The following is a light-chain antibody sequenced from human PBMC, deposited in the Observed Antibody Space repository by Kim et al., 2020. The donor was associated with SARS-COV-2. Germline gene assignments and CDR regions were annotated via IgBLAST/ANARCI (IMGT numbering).Light chain of an antibody. CDR1: KLGDKY. CDR3: QAWDSSTVV. Sequence: VSPGQTAIITCSGDKLGDKYAFWYQQKPGQSPVLVIYQDSKRPSGIPERFSGSNSGNTATLTISGTQAMDEADYYCQAWDSSTVVFGGGTQLTVL. CDR2: QDS. V-gene: IGLV3-1*01. J-gene: IGLJ2*01.